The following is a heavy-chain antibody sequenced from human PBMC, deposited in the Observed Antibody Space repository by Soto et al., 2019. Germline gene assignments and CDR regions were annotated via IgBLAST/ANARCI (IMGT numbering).Heavy chain of an antibody. CDR1: SYW. CDR3: ARLSKVVVAVYGMDV. V-gene: IGHV5-10-1*01. Sequence: SYWISWVRQMPGKGLEWMGRIDPSDSYTNYSPSFQGHVTISADKSISTAYLQWSSLKASDTAMYYCARLSKVVVAVYGMDVWGQGTTVTVSS. J-gene: IGHJ6*02. CDR2: IDPSDSYT. D-gene: IGHD2-15*01.